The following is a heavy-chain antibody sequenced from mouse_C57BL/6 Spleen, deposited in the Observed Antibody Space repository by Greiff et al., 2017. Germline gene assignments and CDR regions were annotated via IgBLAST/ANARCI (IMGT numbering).Heavy chain of an antibody. CDR3: ARYYGWYFDV. J-gene: IGHJ1*03. CDR2: LRNKANGYPT. Sequence: EVKLMESGGGLVQPGGSLSLSCAASGFTFTDYYMSWVRQPPGKALEWLGFLRNKANGYPTEYSASVKGRFTISRDNSQSILYLQMNALRAEDRATYYCARYYGWYFDVWGTGTTGTVSS. CDR1: GFTFTDYY. D-gene: IGHD1-1*01. V-gene: IGHV7-3*01.